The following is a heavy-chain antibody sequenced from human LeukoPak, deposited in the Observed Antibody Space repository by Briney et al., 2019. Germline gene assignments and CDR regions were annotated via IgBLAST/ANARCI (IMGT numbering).Heavy chain of an antibody. CDR2: IRYDGSNK. D-gene: IGHD3-16*01. CDR1: GFTFSSYG. Sequence: GGSLRLSCAASGFTFSSYGMHWVRQAPGKGLEWVTFIRYDGSNKYYADSVKGRFTISRDNSKNTLYLQMNSLRAEDTAVYYCAKGQKSYVYYFDYWGQGTLVTVSS. V-gene: IGHV3-30*02. J-gene: IGHJ4*02. CDR3: AKGQKSYVYYFDY.